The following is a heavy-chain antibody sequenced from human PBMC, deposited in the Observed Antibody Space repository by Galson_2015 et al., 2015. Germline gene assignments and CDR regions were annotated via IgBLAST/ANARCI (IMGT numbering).Heavy chain of an antibody. J-gene: IGHJ4*02. V-gene: IGHV3-23*01. D-gene: IGHD6-19*01. Sequence: SLRLSCADSGLTFSGYSMNWVRQAPGKGLEWVSAISGSGGRTYYADSVKGRFTISRDSSENTLYLQMNSLRAEDTAVYYCAKSRGIGVAAAPDYWGQGTLVTVSS. CDR2: ISGSGGRT. CDR3: AKSRGIGVAAAPDY. CDR1: GLTFSGYS.